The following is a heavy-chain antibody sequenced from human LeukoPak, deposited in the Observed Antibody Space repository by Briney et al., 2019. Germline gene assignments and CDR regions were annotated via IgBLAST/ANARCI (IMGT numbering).Heavy chain of an antibody. CDR1: AGTFSSYA. D-gene: IGHD2-2*01. J-gene: IGHJ4*02. CDR2: TIPIFGTA. CDR3: ARLNDIVVVPAAIDY. V-gene: IGHV1-69*01. Sequence: ASVKVSCKASAGTFSSYAISWVRQAPGQGMEWMGGTIPIFGTANDAQKFQGRVTITADESTSTAYMELSSLRSEDTAVYYCARLNDIVVVPAAIDYWGQGTLVAVSS.